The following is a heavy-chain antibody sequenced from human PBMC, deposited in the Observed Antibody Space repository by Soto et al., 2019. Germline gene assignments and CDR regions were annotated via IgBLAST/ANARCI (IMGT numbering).Heavy chain of an antibody. V-gene: IGHV3-23*01. CDR3: PTRLVGGVHLCFPY. J-gene: IGHJ4*02. CDR2: LSSSGVST. D-gene: IGHD5-18*01. Sequence: PGGSLSLSCAASGVIFSSYAMSGVRQASGQGLEWVSTLSSSGVSTYYADSVKGRFTISRDNSKNTLYLQMNSLRAEDTAVYYCPTRLVGGVHLCFPYWGQGSLVTSPQ. CDR1: GVIFSSYA.